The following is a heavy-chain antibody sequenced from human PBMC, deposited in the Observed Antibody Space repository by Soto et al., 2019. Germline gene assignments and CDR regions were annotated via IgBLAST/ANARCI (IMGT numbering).Heavy chain of an antibody. D-gene: IGHD3-22*01. V-gene: IGHV3-13*01. Sequence: GGSLRLSCAASGFTFSSYDMHWVRQATGKGLEWVSAIGTAGDTYYPGSVKGRFTISRENAKNSLYLQMNSLRAEDTAVYYCARSGYGYYDSKDYGMDVWGQGTTVTVSS. CDR1: GFTFSSYD. J-gene: IGHJ6*02. CDR2: IGTAGDT. CDR3: ARSGYGYYDSKDYGMDV.